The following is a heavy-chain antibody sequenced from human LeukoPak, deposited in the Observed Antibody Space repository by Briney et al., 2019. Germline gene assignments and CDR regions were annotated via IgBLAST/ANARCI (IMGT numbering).Heavy chain of an antibody. CDR3: ARSVGQLVRWFDP. D-gene: IGHD6-6*01. CDR2: SYHSGST. Sequence: SETLSLTCTVSGYSISSGYYWGWIQQPPGKGLEWIGSSYHSGSTYYNPSLKSRVTISVDTSKNQFSLKLSSVTAADTAVYYCARSVGQLVRWFDPWGQGTLVTVSS. V-gene: IGHV4-38-2*02. J-gene: IGHJ5*02. CDR1: GYSISSGYY.